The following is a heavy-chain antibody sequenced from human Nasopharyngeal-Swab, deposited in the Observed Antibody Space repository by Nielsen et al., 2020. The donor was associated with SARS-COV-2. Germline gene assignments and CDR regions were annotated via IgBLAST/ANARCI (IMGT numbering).Heavy chain of an antibody. Sequence: SLKISCAASGFTFDDYAMHWVRQAPGKGLEWVSGISRNSGTTGYADSVKGRFTISRDNAKSSLYLQMNSLRAEDTALYYCAKDFNVDTAMVTYYYGMDVWGQGTTVTVSS. J-gene: IGHJ6*02. D-gene: IGHD5-18*01. CDR1: GFTFDDYA. CDR2: ISRNSGTT. CDR3: AKDFNVDTAMVTYYYGMDV. V-gene: IGHV3-9*01.